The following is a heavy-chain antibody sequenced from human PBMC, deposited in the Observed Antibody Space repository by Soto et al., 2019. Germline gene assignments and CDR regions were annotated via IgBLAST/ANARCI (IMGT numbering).Heavy chain of an antibody. CDR2: ISGSGGST. CDR1: GFTFSSYA. D-gene: IGHD6-19*01. J-gene: IGHJ1*01. Sequence: GGSLRLSCAASGFTFSSYAMSWVRQAPGKGLEWVSAISGSGGSTYYADSVKGRFTISRDNSKNTLYLQMNSLRAKDTAVYYCAKLAVLPGGWSTEYFQHWGQGTLVTVSS. V-gene: IGHV3-23*01. CDR3: AKLAVLPGGWSTEYFQH.